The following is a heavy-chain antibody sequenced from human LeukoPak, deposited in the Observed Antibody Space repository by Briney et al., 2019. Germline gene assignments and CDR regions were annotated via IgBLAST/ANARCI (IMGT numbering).Heavy chain of an antibody. D-gene: IGHD6-19*01. CDR3: ARGSSGTEGFDP. Sequence: ASVKVSCKASGYTFSKFGISWVRQAPGQGLEWMGWIYNGNIKYAHSLQGRVTMTTDTSTSTAYMELRSLKSDDTAVYYCARGSSGTEGFDPWGQGTLVTVSS. V-gene: IGHV1-18*01. CDR2: IYNGNI. J-gene: IGHJ5*02. CDR1: GYTFSKFG.